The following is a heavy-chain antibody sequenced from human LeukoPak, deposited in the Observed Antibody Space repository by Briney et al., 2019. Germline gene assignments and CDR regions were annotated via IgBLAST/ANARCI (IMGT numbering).Heavy chain of an antibody. D-gene: IGHD3-16*01. CDR2: ISYDGTNK. J-gene: IGHJ4*02. CDR3: ARDQWGTYLFDY. V-gene: IGHV3-30*03. Sequence: GRSLRLSCAASGFTFNSYGMHWVRQVPGKGLEWVAIISYDGTNKYYADSVKGRFTISRDSSKNSLYLQMNSPRAEDTALYYCARDQWGTYLFDYWGQGTLVTVSS. CDR1: GFTFNSYG.